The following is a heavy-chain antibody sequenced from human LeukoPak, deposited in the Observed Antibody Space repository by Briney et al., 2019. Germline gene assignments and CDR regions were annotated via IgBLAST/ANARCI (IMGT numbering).Heavy chain of an antibody. D-gene: IGHD2-15*01. Sequence: GASVKVSCKAAGYTFTGYYMFWVRQAPGQGLEWTGRINPNSGGTNYAQKFQGRVTMTRDTSISTAYMELSRLRSDDTAVYYCARGYCSGGSCYSVENWFDPWGQGTLVTVSS. CDR3: ARGYCSGGSCYSVENWFDP. CDR2: INPNSGGT. J-gene: IGHJ5*02. V-gene: IGHV1-2*06. CDR1: GYTFTGYY.